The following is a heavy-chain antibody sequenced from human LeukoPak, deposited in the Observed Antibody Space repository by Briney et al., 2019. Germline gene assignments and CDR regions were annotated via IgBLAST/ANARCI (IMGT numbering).Heavy chain of an antibody. V-gene: IGHV1-69*06. D-gene: IGHD6-13*01. CDR1: GGTFSSYA. J-gene: IGHJ4*02. CDR2: IIPIFGTA. CDR3: ATWRAAGADY. Sequence: ASVKVSCKASGGTFSSYAISWVRQAPGQGLEWMGGIIPIFGTANYAQKFQGRVTITADKSTSTAYMELSSLRSDDTAVYYCATWRAAGADYWGQGTLVTVSS.